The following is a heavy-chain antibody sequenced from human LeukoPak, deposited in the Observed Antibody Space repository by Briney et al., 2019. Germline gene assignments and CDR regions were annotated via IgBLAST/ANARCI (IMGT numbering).Heavy chain of an antibody. D-gene: IGHD3-22*01. J-gene: IGHJ1*01. CDR3: ARLSSGRPHEYFQH. CDR1: GGSVSSGRYY. CDR2: IYDSGST. Sequence: SETLSLTCTVSGGSVSSGRYYWTWIRQPPGKGLEWIGYIYDSGSTNYNPSLKSRVTISIDTSKNQFSLKLNSVTAADTAVYYCARLSSGRPHEYFQHWGQGTLVTVSS. V-gene: IGHV4-61*01.